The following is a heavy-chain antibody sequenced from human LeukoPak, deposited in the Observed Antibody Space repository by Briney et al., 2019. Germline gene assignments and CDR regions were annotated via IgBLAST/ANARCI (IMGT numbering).Heavy chain of an antibody. J-gene: IGHJ4*02. V-gene: IGHV4-34*01. CDR2: INHSGST. D-gene: IGHD3-22*01. CDR1: GGSFSGYY. Sequence: ETLSLTCAVSGGSFSGYYWSWIRQPPGKGLEWIGEINHSGSTNYNPSLKSRVTISVDTSKNQFSLKLSSVTAADTAVYYCASPRYDSSGYYYVYWGQGTLVTVSS. CDR3: ASPRYDSSGYYYVY.